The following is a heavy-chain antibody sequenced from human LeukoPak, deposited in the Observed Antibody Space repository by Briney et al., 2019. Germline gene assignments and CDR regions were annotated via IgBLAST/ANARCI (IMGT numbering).Heavy chain of an antibody. V-gene: IGHV1-8*01. CDR2: MNPNSGNT. CDR1: GYTFTSYD. CDR3: ARGRGYSYGRYFDY. Sequence: ASVKVSCKASGYTFTSYDINWVRQATGQGLEWMGWMNPNSGNTGYAQKFQGRVTMTRNTSISTAYMELSSLRSEDTAVYYCARGRGYSYGRYFDYLGQGTLVTVSS. J-gene: IGHJ4*02. D-gene: IGHD5-18*01.